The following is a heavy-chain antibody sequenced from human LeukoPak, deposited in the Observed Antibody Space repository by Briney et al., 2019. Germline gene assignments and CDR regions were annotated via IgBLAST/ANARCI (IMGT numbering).Heavy chain of an antibody. D-gene: IGHD3-16*02. CDR2: IYYSGST. V-gene: IGHV4-59*01. CDR3: ARARYYDYVWGSYRHAYYFDY. J-gene: IGHJ4*02. Sequence: PSETLSLTCTVSGGSISSYYWSWIRQLPGKGLEWIGCIYYSGSTNYNPSLKSRVTISVDTSKNQFSLKLSSVTAADTAVYYCARARYYDYVWGSYRHAYYFDYWGQGTLVTVSS. CDR1: GGSISSYY.